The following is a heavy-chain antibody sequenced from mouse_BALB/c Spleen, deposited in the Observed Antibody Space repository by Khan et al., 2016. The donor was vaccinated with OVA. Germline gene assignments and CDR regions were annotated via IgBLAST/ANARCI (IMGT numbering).Heavy chain of an antibody. V-gene: IGHV3-2*02. Sequence: EVQLQESGPGLLKPSQSLSLTCTVTGYSITSDYAWYWLRQFPGNQLEWMAYIGYSGSTNYNPSLKSRISITRDTSKNHFFLQLTSLTTEDTATYYCASGRLFLRYPDYFDYWGQGTTLTVSS. D-gene: IGHD1-1*01. CDR2: IGYSGST. J-gene: IGHJ2*01. CDR3: ASGRLFLRYPDYFDY. CDR1: GYSITSDYA.